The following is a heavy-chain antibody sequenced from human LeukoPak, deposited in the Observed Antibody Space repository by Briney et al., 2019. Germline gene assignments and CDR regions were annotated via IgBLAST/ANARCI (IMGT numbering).Heavy chain of an antibody. CDR2: IKQDGSEK. CDR1: GFTSSSYW. J-gene: IGHJ4*02. Sequence: PGGSLRLSCAASGFTSSSYWMSWVRQAPGKGLEWVANIKQDGSEKYYVDSVKGRFTISRDNAKNSLYLQMNSLRAEDTAVYYCAREAWWEPIDYWGQGTLVTVSS. CDR3: AREAWWEPIDY. V-gene: IGHV3-7*01. D-gene: IGHD1-26*01.